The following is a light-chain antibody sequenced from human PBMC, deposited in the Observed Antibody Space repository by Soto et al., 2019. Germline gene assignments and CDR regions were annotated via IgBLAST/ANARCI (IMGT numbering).Light chain of an antibody. CDR3: QHYNSYSEA. Sequence: DIQMTQSPSSLSASVGARVTVTCRASQGISSYLAWYQQKAGKAPKLLIYKASTLKSGVPSRFSGSGSGTEFTLTISSLQPDDFATYYCQHYNSYSEAFGQGTKVDIK. CDR1: QGISSY. CDR2: KAS. J-gene: IGKJ1*01. V-gene: IGKV1-5*03.